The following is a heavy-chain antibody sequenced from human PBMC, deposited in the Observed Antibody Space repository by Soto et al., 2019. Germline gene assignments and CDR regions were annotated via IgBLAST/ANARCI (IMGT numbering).Heavy chain of an antibody. CDR2: TYYRSKWDC. J-gene: IGHJ4*02. D-gene: IGHD6-13*01. CDR3: VRLVGNSWLDY. V-gene: IGHV6-1*01. CDR1: GDSVSTGSAT. Sequence: SPTLSLTCDISGDSVSTGSATWNWIMQSPSRALEWRGRTYYRSKWDCYYVVSERSRISINPHTSKTRCSLKLNSVTPEDTAVYYCVRLVGNSWLDYWGPGTRVTVAA.